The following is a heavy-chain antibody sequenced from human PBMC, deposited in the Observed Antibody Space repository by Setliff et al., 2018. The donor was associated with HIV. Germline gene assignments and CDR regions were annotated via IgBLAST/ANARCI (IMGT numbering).Heavy chain of an antibody. V-gene: IGHV4-31*06. CDR1: GDSINSGNYY. CDR2: IYYSGST. J-gene: IGHJ4*02. D-gene: IGHD3-10*01. Sequence: SETLSLTCTVSGDSINSGNYYWSWIRQHPGKGLEWIGYIYYSGSTYYSPSLKSRVTISEDTSKNQLSLKMRSVTAADTAVYYXATSPAGEILGSRPFYFDYWGQGTLVTXSS. CDR3: ATSPAGEILGSRPFYFDY.